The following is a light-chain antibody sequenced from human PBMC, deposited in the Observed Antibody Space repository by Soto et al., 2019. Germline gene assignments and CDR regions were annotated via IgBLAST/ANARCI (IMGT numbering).Light chain of an antibody. CDR2: DVN. J-gene: IGLJ2*01. V-gene: IGLV2-11*01. Sequence: QSALTQPRSVSGSHGQSVTISCTGAGSDVSGYNFLSWYQQYPGKAPKVIIYDVNKRPSGVPDRFSGSKSGKAASLTISGLQAEDEAAYFCCSXXXXYXVXXGGGTKLTX. CDR1: GSDVSGYNF. CDR3: CSXXXXYXVX.